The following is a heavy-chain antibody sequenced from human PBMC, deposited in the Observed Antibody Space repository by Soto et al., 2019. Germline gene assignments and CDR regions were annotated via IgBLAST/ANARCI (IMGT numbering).Heavy chain of an antibody. V-gene: IGHV4-30-4*01. CDR1: GGSISSGDYY. J-gene: IGHJ5*02. CDR2: IYYSGST. CDR3: ARDGSWGGSANWFDP. Sequence: LSLTCTVSGGSISSGDYYWSWIRQPPGKGLEWIGYIYYSGSTYYNPSLKSRVTISVDTSKNQFSLKLSSVTAADTAVYYCARDGSWGGSANWFDPWGQGTLVTVSS. D-gene: IGHD3-16*01.